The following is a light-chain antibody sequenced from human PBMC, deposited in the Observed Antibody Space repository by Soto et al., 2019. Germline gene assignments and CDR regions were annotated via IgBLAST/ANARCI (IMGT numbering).Light chain of an antibody. CDR2: GAS. CDR3: QQYGSSPYT. J-gene: IGKJ2*01. CDR1: QTFTSNY. V-gene: IGKV3-20*01. Sequence: EIVLTQSTGTLSLSPGERAILSCRASQTFTSNYLAWYRHRPGQAPRLLIYGASSRATGIPDRFSGSGSGTDFTLIISGLEPEDSAVYYCQQYGSSPYTFGQGTKLEIK.